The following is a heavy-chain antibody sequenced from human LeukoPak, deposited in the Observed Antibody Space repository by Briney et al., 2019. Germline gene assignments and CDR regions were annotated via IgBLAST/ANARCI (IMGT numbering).Heavy chain of an antibody. CDR3: ARDPGPSYSYYFDY. CDR1: GYTFTSYG. CDR2: ISAYNGNT. Sequence: ASVKVSCKASGYTFTSYGISWVRQAPGQGLEWMGWISAYNGNTSYAQKLQGRVTMTTDTSTSTAYVELRSLRSDDTAVYYCARDPGPSYSYYFDYWGQGTLVTVSS. V-gene: IGHV1-18*01. J-gene: IGHJ4*02. D-gene: IGHD2-15*01.